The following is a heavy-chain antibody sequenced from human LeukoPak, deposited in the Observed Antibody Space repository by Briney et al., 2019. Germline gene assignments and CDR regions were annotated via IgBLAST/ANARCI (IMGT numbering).Heavy chain of an antibody. CDR1: GYSISSGYY. Sequence: SETLSLTCNVSGYSISSGYYWGWIRQTPGKGLEWIGSMYHSGSTYYNPSLKSRVTISVDTSKNQSSLKLSSVTAADTGVYYCAGSIYSTGWYDYWGQGTLVTVSS. CDR2: MYHSGST. J-gene: IGHJ4*02. D-gene: IGHD6-19*01. V-gene: IGHV4-38-2*02. CDR3: AGSIYSTGWYDY.